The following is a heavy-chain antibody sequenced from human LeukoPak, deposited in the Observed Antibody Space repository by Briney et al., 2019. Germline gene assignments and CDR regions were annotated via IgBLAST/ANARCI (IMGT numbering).Heavy chain of an antibody. D-gene: IGHD6-13*01. CDR3: ASDKIAAAAMYYFDY. CDR2: IYYSGST. CDR1: GSSVSSGSYY. Sequence: SETLSLTCTVSGSSVSSGSYYWSWIRQPPGKGLEWIGYIYYSGSTNYNPSLKSRVTISVDTSKNQFSLKLSSVTAADTAVYYCASDKIAAAAMYYFDYWGQGTLVTVSS. J-gene: IGHJ4*02. V-gene: IGHV4-61*01.